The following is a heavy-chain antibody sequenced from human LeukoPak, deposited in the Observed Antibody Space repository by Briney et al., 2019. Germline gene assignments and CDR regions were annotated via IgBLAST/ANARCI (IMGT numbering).Heavy chain of an antibody. CDR1: GGSISSYY. V-gene: IGHV4-59*01. D-gene: IGHD3-22*01. J-gene: IGHJ3*02. CDR3: AKELLGTAYYYDSTRLSGAFDI. Sequence: SETLSLTCTVSGGSISSYYWSWIRQPPGKGLEWIGYIYYSGSTNYNPSLKSRVTISVDTSKNQFSLKLSSVTAADTAVYYCAKELLGTAYYYDSTRLSGAFDIWGQGTMVTVSS. CDR2: IYYSGST.